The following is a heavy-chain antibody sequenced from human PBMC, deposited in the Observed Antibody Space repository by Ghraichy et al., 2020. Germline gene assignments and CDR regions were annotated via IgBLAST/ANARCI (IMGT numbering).Heavy chain of an antibody. D-gene: IGHD5-18*01. V-gene: IGHV1-46*03. CDR1: GYTFTSYY. CDR2: INPSGGST. Sequence: VKVSCKASGYTFTSYYMHWVRQAPGQGLEWMGIINPSGGSTSYAQKFQGRVIMTRDTSTSTVYMELSSLRSEDTAVYYCARDYVDTAMVDYWGQGTLVTVSS. CDR3: ARDYVDTAMVDY. J-gene: IGHJ4*02.